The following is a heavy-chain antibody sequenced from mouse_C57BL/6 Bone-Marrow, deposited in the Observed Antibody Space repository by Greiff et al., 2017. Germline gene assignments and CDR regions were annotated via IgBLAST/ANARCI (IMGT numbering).Heavy chain of an antibody. Sequence: QVQLQQSGAELVRPGTSVKVSCKASGYAFTNYLIEWVKQRPGQGLEWIGVINPGSGGTNYNEKFKGKATLTADKSSSTAYMQLSSLTSEDSAVYVCARGDYYGSSSHFDVWGTGTTVTVSS. V-gene: IGHV1-54*01. D-gene: IGHD1-1*01. CDR1: GYAFTNYL. J-gene: IGHJ1*03. CDR3: ARGDYYGSSSHFDV. CDR2: INPGSGGT.